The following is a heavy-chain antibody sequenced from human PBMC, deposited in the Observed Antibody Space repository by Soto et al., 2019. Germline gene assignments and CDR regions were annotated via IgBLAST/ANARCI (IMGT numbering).Heavy chain of an antibody. Sequence: AGGSLRLSCAASGFNFRNSPMTWVRQASGKGLEWVGRIRSKANSYATAYAASVKGRFTISRDDSKNTAYLQMNSLKTEDTAVYYCTRHDSNYDFWSGSPPRYGMDVWGQGTTVTVSS. J-gene: IGHJ6*02. CDR3: TRHDSNYDFWSGSPPRYGMDV. CDR2: IRSKANSYAT. V-gene: IGHV3-73*01. D-gene: IGHD3-3*01. CDR1: GFNFRNSP.